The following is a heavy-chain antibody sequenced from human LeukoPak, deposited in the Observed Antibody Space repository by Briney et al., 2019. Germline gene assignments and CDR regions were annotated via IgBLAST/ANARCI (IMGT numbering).Heavy chain of an antibody. CDR2: IYYSGST. CDR1: GGSISSYY. CDR3: ARDLGSSSDY. Sequence: SETLSLTCTVSGGSISSYYWSWIRQPPGKGLEWIGYIYYSGSTYYNPSLKSRVTISVDTSKNQFSLKLSSVTAADTAVYYCARDLGSSSDYWGQGTLVTVSS. J-gene: IGHJ4*02. D-gene: IGHD6-6*01. V-gene: IGHV4-59*12.